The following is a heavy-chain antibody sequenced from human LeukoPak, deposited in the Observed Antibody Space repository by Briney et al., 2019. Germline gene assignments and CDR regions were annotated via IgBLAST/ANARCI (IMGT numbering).Heavy chain of an antibody. CDR1: GFTFSSYG. V-gene: IGHV3-30*02. CDR2: IRYDGSNK. D-gene: IGHD6-25*01. CDR3: ASDTRLSHSFDY. Sequence: GGSLRLSCAASGFTFSSYGMHWVRQAPGKGLEWVAFIRYDGSNKYYADSVKGRFTISRDNSKNTLYLQMNSLRAEDTAVYYCASDTRLSHSFDYWGQGTLVTVSS. J-gene: IGHJ4*02.